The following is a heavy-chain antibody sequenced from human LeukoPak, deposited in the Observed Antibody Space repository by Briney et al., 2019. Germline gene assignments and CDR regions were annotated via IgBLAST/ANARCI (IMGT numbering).Heavy chain of an antibody. CDR1: GGSISSSSYY. CDR3: ARRGYYDSSGFLTGTGIDD. J-gene: IGHJ4*02. Sequence: SETLSLTCTVSGGSISSSSYYWGWIRQPSGKGLEWIGSIYYSGSTYYNPSLKSRVTISVDTSKNQFSLKLSSVTAADTAVYYGARRGYYDSSGFLTGTGIDDWGQVTLVTVSS. D-gene: IGHD3-22*01. CDR2: IYYSGST. V-gene: IGHV4-39*01.